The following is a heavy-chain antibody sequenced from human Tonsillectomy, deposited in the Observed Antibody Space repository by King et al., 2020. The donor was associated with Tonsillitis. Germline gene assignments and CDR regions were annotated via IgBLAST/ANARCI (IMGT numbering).Heavy chain of an antibody. CDR1: GYTLTSYN. CDR2: INTNTGNP. Sequence: QVQLVESGSEVEKPGASVKVSCKASGYTLTSYNINWVRQAPGQGLEWMGRINTNTGNPTYAQGFTGRFVFSLDTSVSTAYLQISSLKAEDTAVYYWAREEGYCSRTTCYYYYYVMDVWGQGTAVTVS. V-gene: IGHV7-4-1*02. D-gene: IGHD2-2*01. J-gene: IGHJ6*02. CDR3: AREEGYCSRTTCYYYYYVMDV.